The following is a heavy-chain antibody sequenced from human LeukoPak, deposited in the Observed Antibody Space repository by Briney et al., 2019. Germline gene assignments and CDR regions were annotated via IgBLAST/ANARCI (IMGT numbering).Heavy chain of an antibody. CDR3: AKLDIVATTPFDY. J-gene: IGHJ4*02. CDR1: GFTFSSYA. Sequence: GRSLRLSCAASGFTFSSYAMSWVRQAPGKGLEWVSAISGSGGSTYYADSVKGRFTISRDNSKNTLYLQMNSLRAEDTAVYYCAKLDIVATTPFDYWGQGTLVTVSS. D-gene: IGHD5-12*01. CDR2: ISGSGGST. V-gene: IGHV3-23*01.